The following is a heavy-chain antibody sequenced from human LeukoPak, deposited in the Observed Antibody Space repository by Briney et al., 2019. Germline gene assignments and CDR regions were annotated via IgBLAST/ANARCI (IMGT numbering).Heavy chain of an antibody. D-gene: IGHD5-18*01. CDR3: ASLPLDTAMVADY. Sequence: PGGSLRLSCAASGFTFSSYSMNWVRQAPGKGLEWVSSISSSSSYIYYADSVKGRFTISRDNAKNSLYLQMNSLRAEDTAVYYCASLPLDTAMVADYWGQGTLVTVSS. V-gene: IGHV3-21*01. J-gene: IGHJ4*02. CDR1: GFTFSSYS. CDR2: ISSSSSYI.